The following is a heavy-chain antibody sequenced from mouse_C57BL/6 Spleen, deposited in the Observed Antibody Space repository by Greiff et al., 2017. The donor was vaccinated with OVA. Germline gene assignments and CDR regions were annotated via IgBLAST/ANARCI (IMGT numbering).Heavy chain of an antibody. J-gene: IGHJ3*01. CDR2: IWSGGST. CDR1: GFSLTSYG. D-gene: IGHD2-5*01. V-gene: IGHV2-4*01. Sequence: VQLVESGPGLVQPSQSLSITCTVSGFSLTSYGVHWVRQPPGKGLEWLGVIWSGGSTDYNAAFISRLSISKDNSKSQVFFKMNSLQADDTAIYYCAISYYSNGPWFAYWGQGTLVTVSA. CDR3: AISYYSNGPWFAY.